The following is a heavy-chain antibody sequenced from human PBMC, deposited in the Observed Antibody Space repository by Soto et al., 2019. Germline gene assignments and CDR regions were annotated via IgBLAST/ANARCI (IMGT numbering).Heavy chain of an antibody. D-gene: IGHD3-22*01. CDR3: ASHYESSGGTSWYFDY. Sequence: SVKVSCKASGDTFSSYSISWVRQAPGQGLEWMGGIIPNFGTANYAQKFQGRVTITADESTSTAYMELSSLRSEDTAVYYCASHYESSGGTSWYFDYWGQGTLVTVSS. V-gene: IGHV1-69*13. CDR2: IIPNFGTA. J-gene: IGHJ4*02. CDR1: GDTFSSYS.